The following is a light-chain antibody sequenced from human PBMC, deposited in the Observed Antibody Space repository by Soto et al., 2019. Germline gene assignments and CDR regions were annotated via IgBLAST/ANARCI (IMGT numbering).Light chain of an antibody. CDR1: SSXVGGYNY. Sequence: QSVLTQPASVSGSPGQSITISCTGTSSXVGGYNYVSWYQQHPGKAPKLMIYDVSNRPSGVSNRFSGSKSGNTASLTISGLQAEDEADYYCSSYTSSSTYVFGTGTKLTVL. V-gene: IGLV2-14*01. CDR3: SSYTSSSTYV. CDR2: DVS. J-gene: IGLJ1*01.